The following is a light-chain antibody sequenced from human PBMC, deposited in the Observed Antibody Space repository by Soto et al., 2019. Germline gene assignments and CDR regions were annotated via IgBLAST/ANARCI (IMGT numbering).Light chain of an antibody. CDR3: LQYDSYPYS. CDR1: HGIGND. V-gene: IGKV1-6*01. J-gene: IGKJ2*01. CDR2: AAS. Sequence: IPMTQSPSSRSASVGDRVTITGRASHGIGNDLGWYQQKPGKAPRLLIYAASNLQSGVPSRFNASGSGTDFTLTISSLQPEDFATYFCLQYDSYPYSFGQGTKVDI.